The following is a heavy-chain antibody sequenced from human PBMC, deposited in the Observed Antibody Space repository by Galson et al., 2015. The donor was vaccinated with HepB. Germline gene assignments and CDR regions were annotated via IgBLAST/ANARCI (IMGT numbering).Heavy chain of an antibody. J-gene: IGHJ4*02. CDR3: ARQSPHSSSWYSPLGY. CDR2: IYPGDSDT. D-gene: IGHD6-13*01. CDR1: GYSFTSYW. Sequence: QSGAEVKKPGESLKISCKGSGYSFTSYWIGWVRQMPGKGLERMGIIYPGDSDTRYSPPFQGQVTISADKSISTAYLQWSSLKASDTAKYFCARQSPHSSSWYSPLGYWGQGTLVTVSS. V-gene: IGHV5-51*01.